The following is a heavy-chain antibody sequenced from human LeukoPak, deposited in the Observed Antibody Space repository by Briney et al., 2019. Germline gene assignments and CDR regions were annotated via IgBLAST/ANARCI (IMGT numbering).Heavy chain of an antibody. V-gene: IGHV3-23*01. CDR1: GFTFSSFA. J-gene: IGHJ4*02. Sequence: PGGSLRLSCAASGFTFSSFAMTWVRQAPGKGLEWVSTLSGSGDKTFNADSVKGRFTISRDNSKNTLYLQMNSLRAEDTAVYYCARDIPVDYWGQGTLVTVSS. CDR2: LSGSGDKT. CDR3: ARDIPVDY. D-gene: IGHD2-21*01.